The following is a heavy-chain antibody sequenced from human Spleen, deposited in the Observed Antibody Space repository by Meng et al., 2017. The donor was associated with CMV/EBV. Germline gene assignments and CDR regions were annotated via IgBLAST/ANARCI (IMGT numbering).Heavy chain of an antibody. Sequence: GGSLRLSCAASGFTFSDYYMTWVRQVPGKGLEWVANIKHDGSEEYYVDSVKGRFTISRDNAKNSLFLQMNSLRAEDTALYYCARGSGSGWFMVHWGQGTLVTVSS. CDR2: IKHDGSEE. J-gene: IGHJ4*02. D-gene: IGHD6-19*01. V-gene: IGHV3-7*01. CDR1: GFTFSDYY. CDR3: ARGSGSGWFMVH.